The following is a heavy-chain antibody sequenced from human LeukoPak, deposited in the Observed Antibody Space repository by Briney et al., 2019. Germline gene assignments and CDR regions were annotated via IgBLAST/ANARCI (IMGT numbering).Heavy chain of an antibody. CDR2: ISAYNGNT. J-gene: IGHJ6*02. V-gene: IGHV1-18*01. CDR3: ARDGYCSSTSCYTNYYYGMDV. Sequence: ASVKVSYKASGYTFTSYGISWVRQAPGQGLEWMGWISAYNGNTNYAQKLQGRVTMTTDTSTSTAYMELRSLRSDDTAVYYCARDGYCSSTSCYTNYYYGMDVWGQGTTVTVSS. D-gene: IGHD2-2*02. CDR1: GYTFTSYG.